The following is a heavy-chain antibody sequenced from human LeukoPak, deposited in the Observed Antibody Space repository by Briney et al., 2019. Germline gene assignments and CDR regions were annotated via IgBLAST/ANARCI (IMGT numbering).Heavy chain of an antibody. CDR3: ARAEKLYGDYVLMPRPHDY. D-gene: IGHD4-17*01. V-gene: IGHV1-18*01. Sequence: GASVKVSCKASGYTFTSYGISWVRQAPGQGLEWMGWISAYNGNTNYAQKLQGRVTMTTDTSTSTAYMELRSLRSDDTAVYYCARAEKLYGDYVLMPRPHDYWGQGTLVTVSS. CDR2: ISAYNGNT. CDR1: GYTFTSYG. J-gene: IGHJ4*02.